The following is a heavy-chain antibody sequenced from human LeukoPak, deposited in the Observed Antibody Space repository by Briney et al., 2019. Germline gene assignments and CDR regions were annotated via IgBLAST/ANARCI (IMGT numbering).Heavy chain of an antibody. CDR3: VRGSTLRHYQY. V-gene: IGHV4-39*01. J-gene: IGHJ4*02. Sequence: SETLSLTCTVPGRSISSPTYYWVWIPRPPGKRLEWIGSIYYSGSTYYNPSLKSRVTVSVDTSKNQFSLILSSVTAADTAVYYCVRGSTLRHYQYWGQGTLVTVSS. CDR1: GRSISSPTYY. D-gene: IGHD3-16*01. CDR2: IYYSGST.